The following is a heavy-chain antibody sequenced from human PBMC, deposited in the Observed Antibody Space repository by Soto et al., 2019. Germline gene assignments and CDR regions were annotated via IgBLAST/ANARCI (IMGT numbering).Heavy chain of an antibody. CDR2: FFRTGTA. CDR3: ARNYGGNSQFFDL. Sequence: QVQLQESGPGLVKPSETLSLTCSVSGDAISRHYWSWIRQSPGKGLEWLGYFFRTGTALYNPSLQSRVSMSVDTSKNQFSLRLTSVIPADTAVYFCARNYGGNSQFFDLWGRGTLVTVSS. J-gene: IGHJ2*01. D-gene: IGHD4-17*01. CDR1: GDAISRHY. V-gene: IGHV4-59*11.